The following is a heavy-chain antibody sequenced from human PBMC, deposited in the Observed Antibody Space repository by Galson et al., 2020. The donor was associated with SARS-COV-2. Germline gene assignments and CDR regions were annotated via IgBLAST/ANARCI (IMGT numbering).Heavy chain of an antibody. CDR2: ISSNSNTI. D-gene: IGHD6-19*01. V-gene: IGHV3-48*02. Sequence: TGGSLRLSCAASGFTFSDYRMNWVRQAPGKGLAWVSYISSNSNTIYYADSVEGHFTISRDNAQNTLYLQMNSLRDEDTAVYYCARGDDIAVAGWLYDFGYWGQGTQVTVAS. CDR1: GFTFSDYR. CDR3: ARGDDIAVAGWLYDFGY. J-gene: IGHJ4*02.